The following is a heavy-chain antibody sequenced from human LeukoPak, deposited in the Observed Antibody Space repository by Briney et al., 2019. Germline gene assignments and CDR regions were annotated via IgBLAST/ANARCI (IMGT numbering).Heavy chain of an antibody. CDR1: GGSISSSSYY. J-gene: IGHJ4*02. Sequence: SETLSLTCTVSGGSISSSSYYWGWIRQPPGKGLEWIGSIYYSGSTYYNPSLKSRVTISVDTSKNQFSLKLSSVTAADTAVYYYARGDSSWPYYFDCWGQGTLVTVSS. V-gene: IGHV4-39*07. CDR2: IYYSGST. D-gene: IGHD6-13*01. CDR3: ARGDSSWPYYFDC.